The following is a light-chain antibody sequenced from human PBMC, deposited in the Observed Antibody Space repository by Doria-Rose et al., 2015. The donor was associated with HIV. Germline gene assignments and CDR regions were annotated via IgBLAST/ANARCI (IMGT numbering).Light chain of an antibody. J-gene: IGKJ1*01. CDR3: HQYGTSWT. CDR1: QSLSSTY. CDR2: DGS. V-gene: IGKV3-20*01. Sequence: EIVLTQSPGTLSLSPGERATLSCRASQSLSSTYLAWYQRKPGRAPSLLIYDGSTRATGIPDRFSASGPGTDFTLTISRLEPEDFALYYCHQYGTSWTFGQGTKVE.